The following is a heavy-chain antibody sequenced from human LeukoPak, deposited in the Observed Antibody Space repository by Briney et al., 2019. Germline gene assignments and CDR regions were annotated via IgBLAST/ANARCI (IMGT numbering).Heavy chain of an antibody. CDR1: GGSISSSSYY. J-gene: IGHJ4*02. D-gene: IGHD6-19*01. V-gene: IGHV4-39*01. CDR3: ASSYSSGWYGCDY. Sequence: PSETLSLTCTVSGGSISSSSYYWGWTRQPPGKGLEWIGTIYYSGSTYYNPSLTSRVTISVDTSKNQFSLKLSSVTAADTAVYFCASSYSSGWYGCDYWGQGTLVTVSS. CDR2: IYYSGST.